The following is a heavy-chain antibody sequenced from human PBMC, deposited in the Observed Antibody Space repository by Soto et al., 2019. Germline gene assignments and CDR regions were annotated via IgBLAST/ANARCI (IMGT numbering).Heavy chain of an antibody. CDR1: GYTFTSYD. CDR3: YAYCSSTSCYRPWFDP. CDR2: MNPNSGNT. D-gene: IGHD2-2*01. J-gene: IGHJ5*02. V-gene: IGHV1-8*01. Sequence: KVSCKASGYTFTSYDINWVRQATGQGLEWMGWMNPNSGNTGYAQKFQGRVTMTRNTSISTAYMELSSLRSEDTAVYYCYAYCSSTSCYRPWFDPWGQGTLVTVSS.